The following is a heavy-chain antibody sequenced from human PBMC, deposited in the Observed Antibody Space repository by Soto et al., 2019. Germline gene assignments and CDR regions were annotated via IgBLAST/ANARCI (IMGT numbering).Heavy chain of an antibody. D-gene: IGHD2-8*02. CDR2: INHSGST. Sequence: SETLSLTCAVYGGSFSGYFWNWIRQPPGKGLEWIGEINHSGSTNYNPSLKSRVTISVDTSKNQFSLKLTSVTAADTAVYFCARDKLTGLFAYWGQGTLVTVSS. CDR3: ARDKLTGLFAY. J-gene: IGHJ4*02. CDR1: GGSFSGYF. V-gene: IGHV4-34*01.